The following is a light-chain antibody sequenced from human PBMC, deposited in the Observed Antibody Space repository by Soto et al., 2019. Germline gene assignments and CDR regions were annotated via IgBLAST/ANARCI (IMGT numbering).Light chain of an antibody. CDR3: QQCSYSPRT. Sequence: ETVCNKSPGTVSLSPLERGKIYCGTSQSITNHYVVWFQQKPGQAPRLLIDDASIRATGIPDRFSGSGSERDFTLTISRLEPEDFAVYYCQQCSYSPRTFGQGTKVDVK. CDR1: QSITNHY. J-gene: IGKJ1*01. V-gene: IGKV3-20*01. CDR2: DAS.